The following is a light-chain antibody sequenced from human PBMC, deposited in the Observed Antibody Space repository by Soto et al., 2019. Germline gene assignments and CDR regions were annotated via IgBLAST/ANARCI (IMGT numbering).Light chain of an antibody. CDR2: GAS. CDR3: QQYGSSRT. J-gene: IGKJ1*01. V-gene: IGKV3-20*01. CDR1: QSLSSSY. Sequence: EIVLTQSPGTLSLSPGESATLSCRASQSLSSSYLAWYQQKPGQAPRLLGYGASSRATGIPDRFSGSGAGTDFTLTIYRLEAEDFAVYYCQQYGSSRTFGQGTKVEIK.